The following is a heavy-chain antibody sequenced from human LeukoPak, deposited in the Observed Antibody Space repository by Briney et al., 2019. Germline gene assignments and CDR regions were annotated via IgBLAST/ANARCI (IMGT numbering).Heavy chain of an antibody. D-gene: IGHD1-26*01. CDR2: IRSKAYGGTT. CDR3: TRVVGATNYAAFDI. J-gene: IGHJ3*02. V-gene: IGHV3-49*04. Sequence: HGGSLRLSCTASGFTFGDYAMSWVRQAPGKGLEWVGFIRSKAYGGTTEYAASVKGRFTISRDDSKSIAYLQMNSLKTEDTAVYYCTRVVGATNYAAFDIWGQGTMVTVSS. CDR1: GFTFGDYA.